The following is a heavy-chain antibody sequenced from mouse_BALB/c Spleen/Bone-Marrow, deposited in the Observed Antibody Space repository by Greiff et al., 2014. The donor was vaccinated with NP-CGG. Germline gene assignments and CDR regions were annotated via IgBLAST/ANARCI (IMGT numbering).Heavy chain of an antibody. CDR1: GYTFTSYW. D-gene: IGHD1-1*01. CDR3: ARYYYGSSYEYFDV. Sequence: QVQLKESGAELARPGASVKLSCKASGYTFTSYWMQWVKQRPGQGLEWIGAIYPGGGDTRYTQKFKGKATLTADKSPSTAYMQLSSLASEDSAVYYCARYYYGSSYEYFDVWGAGTTVTVSS. CDR2: IYPGGGDT. V-gene: IGHV1-87*01. J-gene: IGHJ1*01.